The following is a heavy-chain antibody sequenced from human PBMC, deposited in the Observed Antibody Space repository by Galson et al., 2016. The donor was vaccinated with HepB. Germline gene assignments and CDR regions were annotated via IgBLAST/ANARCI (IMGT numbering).Heavy chain of an antibody. CDR1: GFAFRTYS. V-gene: IGHV3-21*01. Sequence: SLRLSCAASGFAFRTYSMSWVRQTPGKGLEWVASITGTVDYTYYADSVKGRFTISRDNPKNLLHLQMNSLRADDSAIYYCARGAGSGCSPVRCYFHIDRWGKGTTVTVSS. CDR3: ARGAGSGCSPVRCYFHIDR. D-gene: IGHD2-15*01. J-gene: IGHJ6*04. CDR2: ITGTVDYT.